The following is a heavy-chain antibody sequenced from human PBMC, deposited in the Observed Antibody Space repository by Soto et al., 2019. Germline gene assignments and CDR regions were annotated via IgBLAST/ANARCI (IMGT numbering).Heavy chain of an antibody. D-gene: IGHD6-19*01. Sequence: EVQLVESGGGLVQPGGSLRLSCAASGFTFITYSMSWVRQAPGTGLEWVSYISSSSKTIYYADSVKGRFTISRDDAKNSLYLQMNSLRDEDTAVYYCARDPMFPPVAAYFDYWGQGTLVTVAS. J-gene: IGHJ4*02. CDR3: ARDPMFPPVAAYFDY. CDR1: GFTFITYS. V-gene: IGHV3-48*02. CDR2: ISSSSKTI.